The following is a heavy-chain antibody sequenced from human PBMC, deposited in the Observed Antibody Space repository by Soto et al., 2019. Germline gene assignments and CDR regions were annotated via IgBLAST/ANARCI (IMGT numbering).Heavy chain of an antibody. CDR1: GFTFSSYA. Sequence: GGSLRLSCAASGFTFSSYAMSWVRQAPGKGLEWVSAISGSGGSTYYADSVKGRFTISRANSKNTLYLQMNSLRAEDTAVYYCAKAGYSSSWGYYYYMDVWGKGTTVTVSS. CDR3: AKAGYSSSWGYYYYMDV. J-gene: IGHJ6*03. V-gene: IGHV3-23*01. D-gene: IGHD6-13*01. CDR2: ISGSGGST.